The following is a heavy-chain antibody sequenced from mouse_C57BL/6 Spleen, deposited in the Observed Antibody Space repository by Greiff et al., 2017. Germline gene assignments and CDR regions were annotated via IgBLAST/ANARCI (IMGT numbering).Heavy chain of an antibody. CDR3: IVYGSYLFAY. CDR1: GFNIKDYY. V-gene: IGHV14-1*01. J-gene: IGHJ3*01. D-gene: IGHD2-1*01. CDR2: IDPEDGDT. Sequence: VQLQQSGAELVRPGASVKLSCTASGFNIKDYYMHWVKQRPEQGLEWIGRIDPEDGDTEYAPKFQGQSPMTADTSSNTAYLQLISLTSEDTAVYYCIVYGSYLFAYWGQGTLVTVSA.